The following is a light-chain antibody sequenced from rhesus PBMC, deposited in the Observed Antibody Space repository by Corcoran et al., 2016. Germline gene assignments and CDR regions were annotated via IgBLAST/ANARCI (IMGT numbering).Light chain of an antibody. CDR1: QAITND. J-gene: IGKJ4*01. CDR2: EAS. Sequence: DIQMTQSPSSLSASVGDRVTITCRASQAITNDLAWYRQRPGESLKLLIYEASSLQSGIPSRFSGSGSGTDCTLTISSLQSEDYATYYCQHYYTLPLTFGGGTKVEIK. V-gene: IGKV1-25*01. CDR3: QHYYTLPLT.